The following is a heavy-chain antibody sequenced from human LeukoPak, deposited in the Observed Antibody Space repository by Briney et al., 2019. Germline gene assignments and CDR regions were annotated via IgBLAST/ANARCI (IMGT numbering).Heavy chain of an antibody. D-gene: IGHD6-13*01. CDR2: MNPNSGNT. CDR1: GYTFTSYD. Sequence: ASVKVSCKASGYTFTSYDINWVRQATGQGLEWMGWMNPNSGNTGYAQKFQGRVTMTRNTSISTAYMELSSLRSEDTAVYYCAGGLYKTGYSSSWAYDYWGQGTLVTVSS. CDR3: AGGLYKTGYSSSWAYDY. J-gene: IGHJ4*02. V-gene: IGHV1-8*01.